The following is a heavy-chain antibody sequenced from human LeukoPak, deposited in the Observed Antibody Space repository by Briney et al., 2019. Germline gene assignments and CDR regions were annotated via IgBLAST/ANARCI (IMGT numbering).Heavy chain of an antibody. CDR3: ARDESGNFDY. D-gene: IGHD1-26*01. CDR2: IYYSGST. J-gene: IGHJ4*02. Sequence: SETLSLTCTVSGGSISSYYWSWIRQPPGKGLEWIGYIYYSGSTNYNPSLKSRVTISVDTSKNQFSLKLSSVTAADTAVYYCARDESGNFDYWGQGTLVTVSS. CDR1: GGSISSYY. V-gene: IGHV4-59*01.